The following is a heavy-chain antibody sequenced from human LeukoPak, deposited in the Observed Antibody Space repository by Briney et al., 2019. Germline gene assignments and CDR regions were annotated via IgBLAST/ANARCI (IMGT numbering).Heavy chain of an antibody. CDR3: ARSYYYGSGSYYSLDQFDY. J-gene: IGHJ4*02. Sequence: ASVKVSCKASGYTFTGYYMHWVRQAPGQGLEWMGWINPNSGGTNYAQKFQGRVTMTRDTSISTAYMELSRLRCDDTAVYYCARSYYYGSGSYYSLDQFDYWGQGTLVTVSS. V-gene: IGHV1-2*02. D-gene: IGHD3-10*01. CDR1: GYTFTGYY. CDR2: INPNSGGT.